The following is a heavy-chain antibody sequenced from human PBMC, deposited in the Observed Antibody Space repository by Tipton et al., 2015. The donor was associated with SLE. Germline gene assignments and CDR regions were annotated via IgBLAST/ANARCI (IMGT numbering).Heavy chain of an antibody. J-gene: IGHJ4*02. D-gene: IGHD6-19*01. CDR2: VHHSGST. V-gene: IGHV4-38-2*02. Sequence: TLPLTCSVSGYAISSGYYWGWIRQSPGMGLEWIGSVHHSGSTDYNPSLKSRVIMSVDTSKNQFSLNLISVTAADTAVYYCARLPRSGGWYEDYWGQGILVTVSS. CDR1: GYAISSGYY. CDR3: ARLPRSGGWYEDY.